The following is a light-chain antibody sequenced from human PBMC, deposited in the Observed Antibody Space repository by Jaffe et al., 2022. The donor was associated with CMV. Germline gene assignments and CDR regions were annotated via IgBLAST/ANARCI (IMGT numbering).Light chain of an antibody. V-gene: IGKV1-5*03. Sequence: DIQMTQSPSTLSASVGDRVTITCRASQGISGWLAWYQQKPGKAPNLLIYMASTLQTGVPSRFSGSGYGTEFTLTISSLQPDDFATYYCQQYQSYWGTFGQGTKVEVK. CDR2: MAS. CDR3: QQYQSYWGT. CDR1: QGISGW. J-gene: IGKJ1*01.